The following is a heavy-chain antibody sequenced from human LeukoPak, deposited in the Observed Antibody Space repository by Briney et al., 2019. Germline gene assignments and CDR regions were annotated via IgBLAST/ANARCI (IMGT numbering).Heavy chain of an antibody. J-gene: IGHJ4*02. V-gene: IGHV4-4*07. Sequence: SETLSLTCTVSGGSISSYYWSWIRQPAGKGLEWIGRIYTSGSTNYNPSLKSRVTISVDKSKNQFSLKRSSVTAADTAVYYCARTSAWNGAPLVWGQGTLVTVSS. D-gene: IGHD1-1*01. CDR1: GGSISSYY. CDR3: ARTSAWNGAPLV. CDR2: IYTSGST.